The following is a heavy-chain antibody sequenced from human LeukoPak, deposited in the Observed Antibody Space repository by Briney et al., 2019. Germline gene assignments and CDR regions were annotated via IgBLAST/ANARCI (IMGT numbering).Heavy chain of an antibody. D-gene: IGHD2-2*01. V-gene: IGHV1-18*01. Sequence: ASVKVSCKASGYTFTSYGISWVRQAPGQGLEWMGWISAYNGNTNYAQKLQGRVTMTTATSTSTAYRELRSLRSDDTAVYYCARLGLVVPAAISHASQNYYHHGMDVWGQGTTVTVSS. CDR3: ARLGLVVPAAISHASQNYYHHGMDV. CDR2: ISAYNGNT. J-gene: IGHJ6*02. CDR1: GYTFTSYG.